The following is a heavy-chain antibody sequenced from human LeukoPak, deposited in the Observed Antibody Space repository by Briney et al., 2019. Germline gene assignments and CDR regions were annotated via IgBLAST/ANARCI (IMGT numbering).Heavy chain of an antibody. D-gene: IGHD1-14*01. CDR2: LYSDGNT. CDR3: ARGVEPLAANTLAY. V-gene: IGHV3-53*01. J-gene: IGHJ4*02. CDR1: GFTVITND. Sequence: PGGSLRLSCAASGFTVITNDMTWVRQAPGKGLEWVSVLYSDGNTKYADSVQGRLTISRGNSKNTLYLEMNSLSPDDTAVYYCARGVEPLAANTLAYWGQGTLVTVSS.